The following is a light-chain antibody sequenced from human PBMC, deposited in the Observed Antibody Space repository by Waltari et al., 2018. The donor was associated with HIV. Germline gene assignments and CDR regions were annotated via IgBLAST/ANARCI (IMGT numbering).Light chain of an antibody. CDR1: NLAEKY. CDR3: QAWDSSTHVV. J-gene: IGLJ2*01. V-gene: IGLV3-1*01. CDR2: QDT. Sequence: SYELAQPPSVSVSPGQTATITCSGDNLAEKYASWYQQKPGQSPLLVIYQDTKRSSGIPERFSGSNSGNTATLTISGTQAMDEADYYCQAWDSSTHVVFGGGTKLTVL.